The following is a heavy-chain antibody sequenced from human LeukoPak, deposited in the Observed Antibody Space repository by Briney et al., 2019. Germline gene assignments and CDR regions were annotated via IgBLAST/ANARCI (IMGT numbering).Heavy chain of an antibody. CDR1: GFTFSTYD. V-gene: IGHV3-23*01. J-gene: IGHJ4*02. Sequence: GGSLRLSCAASGFTFSTYDMTWVRQAPGKGLEWVSTIPVGGHTTYYADSVKGRFTISRDNSKNTVYLQMNSLRAEDTAVYYCTQGSWGDDWGQGTLVTVSS. D-gene: IGHD7-27*01. CDR3: TQGSWGDD. CDR2: IPVGGHTT.